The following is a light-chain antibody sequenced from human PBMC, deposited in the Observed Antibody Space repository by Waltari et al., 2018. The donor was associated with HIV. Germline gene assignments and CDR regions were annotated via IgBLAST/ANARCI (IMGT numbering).Light chain of an antibody. J-gene: IGKJ5*01. CDR2: AAS. CDR3: QQYGSSPIT. V-gene: IGKV3-20*01. CDR1: QSVSTTY. Sequence: EIVLTQSPGTLSLSSGERATLSCRASQSVSTTYLAWYQQKPGHAPRLLIYAASSRATGIPDRFSGSGSGTDFTLTISRLEPEDFAVYYCQQYGSSPITFGQGTRLEIK.